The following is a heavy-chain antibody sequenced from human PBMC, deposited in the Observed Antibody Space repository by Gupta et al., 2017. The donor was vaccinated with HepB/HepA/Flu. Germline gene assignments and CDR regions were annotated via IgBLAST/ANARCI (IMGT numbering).Heavy chain of an antibody. CDR1: GFTFSAYT. J-gene: IGHJ3*02. D-gene: IGHD2-15*01. CDR3: TRDPEYCGSGACYSDAFDI. Sequence: QLVESGGGLFKPGGSLRLSCAASGFTFSAYTMNWVRQAPGKGLEWVSAISSGSAYIYYSDSVKGRFTVSRDNAKDLVYLQMNSLRAEDTAVYYCTRDPEYCGSGACYSDAFDIWGQGTTLIVS. V-gene: IGHV3-21*01. CDR2: ISSGSAYI.